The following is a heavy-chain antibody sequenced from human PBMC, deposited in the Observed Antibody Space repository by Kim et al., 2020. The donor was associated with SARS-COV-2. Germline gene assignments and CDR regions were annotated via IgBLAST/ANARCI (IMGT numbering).Heavy chain of an antibody. Sequence: GSTNSNPTLKIRVTMSVDTSKNQFSLKLSSVAAADTAVYYCARLVGWFDPWGQGTLVTVSS. CDR3: ARLVGWFDP. CDR2: GST. V-gene: IGHV4-59*08. J-gene: IGHJ5*02.